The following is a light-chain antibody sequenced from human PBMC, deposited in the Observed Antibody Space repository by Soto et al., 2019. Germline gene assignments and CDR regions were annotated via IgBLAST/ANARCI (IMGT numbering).Light chain of an antibody. V-gene: IGKV3D-20*02. CDR2: GTS. J-gene: IGKJ5*01. CDR3: QQRSNWPLIT. CDR1: QSVSSTY. Sequence: EIVLTQSPATLSLSPGARATLSCRASQSVSSTYLAWYQQQPGQAHRLFIYGTSSRATGIPARFSGSVSGTDFTLTISSLQPEDFAVYYGQQRSNWPLITFGQGTRLEIK.